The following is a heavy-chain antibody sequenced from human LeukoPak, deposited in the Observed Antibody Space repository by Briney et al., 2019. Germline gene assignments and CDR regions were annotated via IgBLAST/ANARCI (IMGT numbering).Heavy chain of an antibody. CDR1: GYTFTSYY. CDR2: INPNSGST. D-gene: IGHD6-13*01. CDR3: TRENIYQADQQLVNWLDP. Sequence: ASVKVSCKASGYTFTSYYMHWVRQAPGQGLEWMGTINPNSGSTSYAQKFQGRVTMTRDMSTTTVYMELSSLRSDDTAVYYCTRENIYQADQQLVNWLDPWGQGTLVIVSS. V-gene: IGHV1-46*01. J-gene: IGHJ5*02.